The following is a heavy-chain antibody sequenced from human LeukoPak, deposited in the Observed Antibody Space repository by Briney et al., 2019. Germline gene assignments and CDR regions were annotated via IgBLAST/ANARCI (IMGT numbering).Heavy chain of an antibody. V-gene: IGHV3-7*01. Sequence: PGGSLRLSCTASEFTFSSYRMTWVRQAPGKGLEWVANIKQDGSEKHYVDSVKGRFTISRDNAKNSLFLQMNSLRAEDTAVYHCARVSNSYYTSFAHWGQGTLVTVSS. CDR2: IKQDGSEK. D-gene: IGHD3-22*01. J-gene: IGHJ4*02. CDR1: EFTFSSYR. CDR3: ARVSNSYYTSFAH.